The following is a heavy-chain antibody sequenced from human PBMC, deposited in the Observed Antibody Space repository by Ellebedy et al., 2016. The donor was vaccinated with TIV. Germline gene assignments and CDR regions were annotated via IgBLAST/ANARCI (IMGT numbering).Heavy chain of an antibody. J-gene: IGHJ4*02. CDR2: ITYPGST. CDR1: GGSISSRSFS. Sequence: MPSETLSLTCSVSGGSISSRSFSWGWIRQPPGKGLEWIGSITYPGSTPYNPSLKSRVTISVDTSKNQFSLKLSSVTAADTAVYYCARHSYVVVVPAARFPDFDFWGQGTLVTVSS. D-gene: IGHD2-2*01. V-gene: IGHV4-39*01. CDR3: ARHSYVVVVPAARFPDFDF.